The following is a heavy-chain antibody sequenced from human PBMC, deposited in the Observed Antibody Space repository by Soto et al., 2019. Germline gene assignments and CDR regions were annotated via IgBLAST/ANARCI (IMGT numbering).Heavy chain of an antibody. V-gene: IGHV4-30-4*01. D-gene: IGHD1-1*01. Sequence: SETLSLTCTISGDSIRSGDYYWSWIRQPPGKGLEWIGYIYYNGSPYYNPSLKSRLTISVDTSKNQFSLRLNSVTAADTAVYYCASQDTTLPYWGQGTLVT. J-gene: IGHJ4*02. CDR3: ASQDTTLPY. CDR1: GDSIRSGDYY. CDR2: IYYNGSP.